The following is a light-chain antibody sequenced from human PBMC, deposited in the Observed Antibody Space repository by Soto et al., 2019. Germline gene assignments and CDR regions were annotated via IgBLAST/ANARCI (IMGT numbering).Light chain of an antibody. CDR3: QQYNSWPPRT. V-gene: IGKV3-15*01. Sequence: EIVMTQSPATLSVSPGGRATLSCRASQSVSSNLAWYQQKPGQAPRLLIYGASTRATGIPARFSGSGSGTEFTLTISSLQSEDFAVYYCQQYNSWPPRTFGQGTKVEFK. CDR1: QSVSSN. J-gene: IGKJ1*01. CDR2: GAS.